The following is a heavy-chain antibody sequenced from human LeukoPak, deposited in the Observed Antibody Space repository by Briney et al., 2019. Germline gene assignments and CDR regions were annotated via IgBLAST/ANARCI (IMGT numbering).Heavy chain of an antibody. Sequence: PGGSLRLSCAASAFSMNDFWMHWVRQGPGKGLEWVSRINKDATTTTYADSVKGRFTISRDNAKNTLYLQMNSLRAEDTAVYYCARVWENSHGYGYWGQGTLVTVSS. V-gene: IGHV3-74*01. CDR2: INKDATTT. D-gene: IGHD5-18*01. J-gene: IGHJ4*02. CDR3: ARVWENSHGYGY. CDR1: AFSMNDFW.